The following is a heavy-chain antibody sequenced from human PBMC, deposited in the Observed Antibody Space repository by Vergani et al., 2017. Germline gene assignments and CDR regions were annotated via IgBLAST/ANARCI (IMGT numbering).Heavy chain of an antibody. D-gene: IGHD6-6*01. CDR2: ISGSVGST. Sequence: EVQLLESGGGLVQPGGSLRLSCAASGFTFSTYAMSWVRQAPGKGLEWVSAISGSVGSTYYADSVKGRFTISRDNAKNTLYLQMNSLRAEDTAVYYCAKDWSEYSSSSYFDYWGQGTLVTVSS. CDR1: GFTFSTYA. V-gene: IGHV3-23*01. J-gene: IGHJ4*02. CDR3: AKDWSEYSSSSYFDY.